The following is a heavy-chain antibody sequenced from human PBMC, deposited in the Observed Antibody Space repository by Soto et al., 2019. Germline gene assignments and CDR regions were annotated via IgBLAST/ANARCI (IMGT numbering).Heavy chain of an antibody. CDR2: INHSGST. V-gene: IGHV4-34*01. J-gene: IGHJ4*02. CDR3: ASQWEYCSGGSCYSAKD. D-gene: IGHD2-15*01. CDR1: GGSFSGYY. Sequence: QVQLQQWGAGLLKPSETLSLTCAVYGGSFSGYYWSWIRQPPGKGLEWIGEINHSGSTNYNPSLKSRVTISVDTSKNQFSLKLSSVTAADTAVYYCASQWEYCSGGSCYSAKDWGQGTLVTVSS.